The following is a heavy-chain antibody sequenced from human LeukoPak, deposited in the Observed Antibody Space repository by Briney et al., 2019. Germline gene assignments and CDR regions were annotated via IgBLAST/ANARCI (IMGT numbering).Heavy chain of an antibody. CDR2: IYYSGST. V-gene: IGHV4-59*12. D-gene: IGHD3-22*01. CDR3: ASSVNDSSGYYFDY. J-gene: IGHJ4*02. CDR1: GGSISSYY. Sequence: SETLSLTCTVSGGSISSYYWSWIRQPPGKGLEWIGYIYYSGSTNYNPSLKSRVTLSVDTSKNQFSLKLSSVTAADTAVYYCASSVNDSSGYYFDYWGQGTLVTVSS.